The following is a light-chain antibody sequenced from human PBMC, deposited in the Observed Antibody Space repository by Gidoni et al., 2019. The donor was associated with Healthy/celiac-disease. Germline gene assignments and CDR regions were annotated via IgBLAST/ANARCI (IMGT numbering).Light chain of an antibody. CDR1: QGISSY. CDR2: AAS. J-gene: IGKJ1*01. CDR3: QQLNSYPRT. V-gene: IGKV1-9*01. Sequence: DIQLTQPPSFLSASVGDRVTITCRASQGISSYLAWYQQKPGKATKLLIYAASTLQSGVPSRFSGSGSGTEFTLTISSLQPEDFATYYCQQLNSYPRTFGQGTKVEIK.